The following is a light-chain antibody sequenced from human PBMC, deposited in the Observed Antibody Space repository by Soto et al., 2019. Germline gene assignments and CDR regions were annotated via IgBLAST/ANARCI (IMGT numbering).Light chain of an antibody. V-gene: IGLV2-14*01. CDR3: SSYTSSSTVV. J-gene: IGLJ2*01. Sequence: QSALTQPASVSGSPGQSITISCSGTISDVGGYNFVSWYQHHPGKVPKLIIYEVSNRASGVSDRFSGAKSANTASLTISGLRTEDEADYYCSSYTSSSTVVFGGGTKLTVL. CDR2: EVS. CDR1: ISDVGGYNF.